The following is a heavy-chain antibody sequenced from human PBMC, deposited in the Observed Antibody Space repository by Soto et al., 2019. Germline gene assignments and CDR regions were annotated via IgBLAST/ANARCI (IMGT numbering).Heavy chain of an antibody. Sequence: VGSLRLSCAASGFTFSSYSMNWVRQAPGKGLEWVSSISSSSSYIYYADSVKGRFTISRDNAKNSLYLQMNSLRAEDTAVYYCARDMSVDTAMDDAFDIWGQGTMVTVSS. CDR1: GFTFSSYS. CDR2: ISSSSSYI. J-gene: IGHJ3*02. D-gene: IGHD5-18*01. V-gene: IGHV3-21*01. CDR3: ARDMSVDTAMDDAFDI.